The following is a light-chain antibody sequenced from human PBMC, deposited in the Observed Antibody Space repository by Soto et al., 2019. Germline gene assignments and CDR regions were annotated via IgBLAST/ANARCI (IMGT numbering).Light chain of an antibody. CDR2: GAS. J-gene: IGKJ5*01. V-gene: IGKV3-20*01. CDR3: QQYGSSPWIT. Sequence: EIVLTQSPGTLSLSPGERATLSCRASQSVSSSYLAWYQQKPGQAPRLLIYGASSRATGIPDRFSGSGSGTDFTLTISRLEPEDFAVYYCQQYGSSPWITFGHGTRLEIK. CDR1: QSVSSSY.